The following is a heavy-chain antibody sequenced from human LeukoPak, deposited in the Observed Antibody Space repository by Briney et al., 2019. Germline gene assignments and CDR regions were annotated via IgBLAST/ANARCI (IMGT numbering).Heavy chain of an antibody. CDR3: TRARYTNSWYAVDI. Sequence: SETLSLTCLVSSGSVSSYYWTWIRPPPGKGLEWIGYIYHTGSNNYSPSLKSRVTMYVDTSKNQLSLKLSSVTAADTAMYYCTRARYTNSWYAVDIWGQGTMVTVSS. CDR1: SGSVSSYY. CDR2: IYHTGSN. J-gene: IGHJ3*02. V-gene: IGHV4-59*08. D-gene: IGHD6-13*01.